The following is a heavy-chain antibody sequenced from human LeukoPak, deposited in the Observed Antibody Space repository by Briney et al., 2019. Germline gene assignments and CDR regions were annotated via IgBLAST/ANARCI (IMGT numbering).Heavy chain of an antibody. D-gene: IGHD5-18*01. V-gene: IGHV4-34*01. CDR1: GGSFSGYY. J-gene: IGHJ6*03. Sequence: PSETLSLTCAVYGGSFSGYYWSWIRQPPGKGLEWIGEINHSGSTNYNPSLKSRVTISVDTSKNQFSLKLSSVTAADTAVYYCARGGYSYGSLTYYYYYYMDVWGKGTTVTISS. CDR2: INHSGST. CDR3: ARGGYSYGSLTYYYYYYMDV.